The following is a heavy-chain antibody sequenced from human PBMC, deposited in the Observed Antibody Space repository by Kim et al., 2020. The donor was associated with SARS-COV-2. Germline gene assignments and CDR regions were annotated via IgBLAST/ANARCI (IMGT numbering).Heavy chain of an antibody. CDR1: AYTFTGNY. CDR2: INPSGGST. J-gene: IGHJ3*02. V-gene: IGHV1-46*01. CDR3: ARFSPLDAFDI. Sequence: ASVKVSRKASAYTFTGNYIHWVRQAPGQGLEWMGIINPSGGSTFYAQKFQGRVTMTTDTSTSTDTSTTSVYMELRTLRSEDTAVYYCARFSPLDAFDIWGQGTMVTVSS.